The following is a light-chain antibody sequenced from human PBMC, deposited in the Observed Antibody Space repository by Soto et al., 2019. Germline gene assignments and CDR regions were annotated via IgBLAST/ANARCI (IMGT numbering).Light chain of an antibody. J-gene: IGKJ4*01. Sequence: EIVLTQSPATLSLSPGERATLACRASQSVSSYLAWYQQKPGQAPRLLIYDASNMATGIPARFSGSGSGSDFTLTIISLEPEDFAVYYCQQRSNWPLTFGGGTKVEIK. CDR2: DAS. CDR3: QQRSNWPLT. CDR1: QSVSSY. V-gene: IGKV3-11*01.